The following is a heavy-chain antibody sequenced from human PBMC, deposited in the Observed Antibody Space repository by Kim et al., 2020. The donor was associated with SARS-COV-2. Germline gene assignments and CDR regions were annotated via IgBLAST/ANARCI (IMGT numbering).Heavy chain of an antibody. CDR1: GFTFDDYG. J-gene: IGHJ4*02. V-gene: IGHV3-20*01. CDR2: INWNGRST. D-gene: IGHD3-10*01. CDR3: ARVVQGGDQSYFDH. Sequence: GGSLRLSCEASGFTFDDYGMSWVRQAPGKGLEWFSGINWNGRSTGYADSVKGRFTISRDNAKNSLYLRIDSLRAEDTALYHCARVVQGGDQSYFDHWGQGTLVTVSS.